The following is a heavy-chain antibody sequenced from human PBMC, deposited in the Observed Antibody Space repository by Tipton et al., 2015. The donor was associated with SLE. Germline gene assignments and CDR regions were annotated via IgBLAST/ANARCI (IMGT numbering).Heavy chain of an antibody. Sequence: QLVQSGAEVKKPGSSVKVSCKASGGTFSSYAISWVRQAPGQGLEWMGGIIPIFGTANYAQKFQGRVTITADESTSTAYMELSRLRSEDTAVYYCARWAVYCSSTSCYGKGPFDYWGQGTLVTVSS. CDR1: GGTFSSYA. CDR2: IIPIFGTA. J-gene: IGHJ4*02. D-gene: IGHD2-2*01. CDR3: ARWAVYCSSTSCYGKGPFDY. V-gene: IGHV1-69*01.